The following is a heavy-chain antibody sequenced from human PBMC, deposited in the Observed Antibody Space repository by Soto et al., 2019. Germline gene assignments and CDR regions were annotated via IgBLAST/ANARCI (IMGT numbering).Heavy chain of an antibody. J-gene: IGHJ6*03. D-gene: IGHD3-10*01. CDR3: AKANTLLWFGELLPKSYHYYYMDV. V-gene: IGHV3-23*01. CDR2: ISGSGGST. Sequence: PGGSLRLSCAASGFTFSSYAMSWVRQAPGKGLEWVSAISGSGGSTYYADSVKGRFTISRDNSKNTLYLQMNSLRAEDTAVYYCAKANTLLWFGELLPKSYHYYYMDVWGKGTTVTVSS. CDR1: GFTFSSYA.